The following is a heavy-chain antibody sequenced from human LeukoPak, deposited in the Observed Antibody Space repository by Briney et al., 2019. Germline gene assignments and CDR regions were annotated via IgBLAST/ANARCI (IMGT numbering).Heavy chain of an antibody. CDR1: GFTFSSHA. Sequence: GGSLRLSCAASGFTFSSHAMHWVRQAPGKGLEWVAFISSDGSNKYYADSVKDRFTISRDNSKNTLYLQMNSLRDEDTAVYYCDPHDSSSPFWGQGTLVTVSS. CDR3: DPHDSSSPF. D-gene: IGHD6-6*01. V-gene: IGHV3-30-3*01. CDR2: ISSDGSNK. J-gene: IGHJ4*02.